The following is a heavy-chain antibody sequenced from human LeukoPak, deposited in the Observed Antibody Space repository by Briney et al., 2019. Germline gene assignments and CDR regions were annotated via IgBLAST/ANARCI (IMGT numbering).Heavy chain of an antibody. Sequence: PSETLSLTCAVYGGSFSGYYWSWVRQPPGKGREWIGEINHSGSTNYNPSLKSRVTISVDTSKNQFSLKLTSVTAADTAVYYCARGVGGITMVRGRPYGMDVWGQGTTVTVSS. CDR1: GGSFSGYY. J-gene: IGHJ6*02. D-gene: IGHD3-10*01. V-gene: IGHV4-34*01. CDR3: ARGVGGITMVRGRPYGMDV. CDR2: INHSGST.